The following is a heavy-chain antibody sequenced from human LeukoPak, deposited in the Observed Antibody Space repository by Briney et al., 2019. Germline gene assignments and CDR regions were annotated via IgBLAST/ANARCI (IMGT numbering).Heavy chain of an antibody. CDR2: IKQDGSEK. D-gene: IGHD3-3*01. Sequence: GGSLRLSCAAPGFTFSSYWMSWVRQAPGKGLEWVANIKQDGSEKYYVDSVKGRFTISRDNAKNSLYLQMNSLRAEDTAVYYCARYYDFWSGYFDAFDIWGQGTMVTVSS. J-gene: IGHJ3*02. V-gene: IGHV3-7*01. CDR1: GFTFSSYW. CDR3: ARYYDFWSGYFDAFDI.